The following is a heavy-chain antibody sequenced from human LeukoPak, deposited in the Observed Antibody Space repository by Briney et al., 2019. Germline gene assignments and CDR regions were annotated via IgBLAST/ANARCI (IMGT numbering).Heavy chain of an antibody. D-gene: IGHD3-3*01. CDR2: ISGSGGST. Sequence: GGSLRLSCAASGFTFSSYAMSWVRQAPGKGLEWVSAISGSGGSTYYADSVKGRFTISRDNSKNTLYLQMNSLRAEDKAVYYCAGRFLEWSPSYYYYYYMDVWGKGTTVTVSS. V-gene: IGHV3-23*01. J-gene: IGHJ6*03. CDR1: GFTFSSYA. CDR3: AGRFLEWSPSYYYYYYMDV.